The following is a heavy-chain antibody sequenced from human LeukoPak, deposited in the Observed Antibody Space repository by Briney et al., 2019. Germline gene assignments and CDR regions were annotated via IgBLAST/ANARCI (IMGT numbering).Heavy chain of an antibody. CDR1: GFTFSSYS. Sequence: GGSLRLSCAASGFTFSSYSMNWVRQAPGKGLEWVSSISSSSSYIYYADSVKGGFTISRDNAKNSLYLQMNSLRSEDTAVYYCARGGKIAAAVVWFDLWGQGTLVTVSS. J-gene: IGHJ5*02. CDR2: ISSSSSYI. CDR3: ARGGKIAAAVVWFDL. V-gene: IGHV3-21*04. D-gene: IGHD6-13*01.